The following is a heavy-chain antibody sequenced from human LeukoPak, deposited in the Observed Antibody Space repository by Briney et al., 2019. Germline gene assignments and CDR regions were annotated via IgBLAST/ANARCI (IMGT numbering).Heavy chain of an antibody. CDR2: IRSKAYGGTT. J-gene: IGHJ4*02. D-gene: IGHD3-3*01. CDR1: GFTFGDYS. V-gene: IGHV3-49*04. Sequence: GGSLRLSCTASGFTFGDYSMSWVRQAPGKGLEWVGFIRSKAYGGTTEYAASVKDRFTISGDDSKSTAYLQMNSLKTEDTGVYYCTRSAGVLEWLRYFDYWGQGTLVTVSS. CDR3: TRSAGVLEWLRYFDY.